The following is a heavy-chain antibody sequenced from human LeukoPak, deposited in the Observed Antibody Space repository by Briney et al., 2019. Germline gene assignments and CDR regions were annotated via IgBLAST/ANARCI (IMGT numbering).Heavy chain of an antibody. CDR1: GGSISSYY. D-gene: IGHD3-10*01. Sequence: PSETLSLTCTVSGGSISSYYWSWIRQPPGKGLEWIGYIYYSGSTNYNPSLKSRVTISVDTSKNQFSLKLSSVAAADTAVYYCAEGSGSWFDPWGQGTLVTVSS. CDR2: IYYSGST. V-gene: IGHV4-59*12. J-gene: IGHJ5*02. CDR3: AEGSGSWFDP.